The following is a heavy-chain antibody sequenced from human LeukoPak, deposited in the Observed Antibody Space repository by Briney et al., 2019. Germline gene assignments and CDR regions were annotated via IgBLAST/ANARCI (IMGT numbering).Heavy chain of an antibody. V-gene: IGHV3-30-3*01. Sequence: GGSLRLSCAASGFTFSSYAMHWVRQAPGKGLEWVAVISYDGSNKYYADSVKGRFTISRDNSKNTPYLQMNSLRAEDTAVYYCAREAHYWGQGTLVTVSS. J-gene: IGHJ4*02. CDR3: AREAHY. CDR2: ISYDGSNK. CDR1: GFTFSSYA.